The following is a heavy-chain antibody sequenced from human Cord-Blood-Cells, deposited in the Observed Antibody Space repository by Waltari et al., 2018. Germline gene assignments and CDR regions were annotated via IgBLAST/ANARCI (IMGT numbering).Heavy chain of an antibody. D-gene: IGHD3-10*01. V-gene: IGHV4-30-4*01. CDR2: IYYSGST. Sequence: QVQLQESGPGLVKPSQTLSLTCTVSGASISSGDYYWSWIRQPPGKGLEWIGYIYYSGSTYYNPSLKSRVTRSVDTSKNQFSLKLSSVTAADTAVYYCAREPMVQGVIDYWGQGTLVTVSS. J-gene: IGHJ4*02. CDR1: GASISSGDYY. CDR3: AREPMVQGVIDY.